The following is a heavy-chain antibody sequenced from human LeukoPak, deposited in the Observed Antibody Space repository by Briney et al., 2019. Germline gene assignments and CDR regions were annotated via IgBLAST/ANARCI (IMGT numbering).Heavy chain of an antibody. J-gene: IGHJ6*02. CDR1: GGTFSSYA. CDR3: ARGSGYYGSGRNYYYGMDV. V-gene: IGHV1-69*01. CDR2: IIPIFGTA. D-gene: IGHD3-10*01. Sequence: SVTVSCKASGGTFSSYAISWVRQAPGQGLEWMGGIIPIFGTANYAQKFQGRVTITADESTSTAYMELSSLRSEDTAVYYCARGSGYYGSGRNYYYGMDVWGQETTVTVSS.